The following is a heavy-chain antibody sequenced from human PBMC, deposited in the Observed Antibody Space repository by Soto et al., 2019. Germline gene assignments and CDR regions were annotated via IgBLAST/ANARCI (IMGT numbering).Heavy chain of an antibody. D-gene: IGHD2-2*01. CDR1: SGSISSSNW. J-gene: IGHJ3*02. Sequence: QVQLQESGPGLVKPSGTLSLTCAVSSGSISSSNWWSWVRQPPGQGLEWIGEIYHSGSTNYNPSLKSRVTISVDKSKHQCSLKLSSVTAADTAVYYCARSRNLGGYQLYLLFDIWGQGTMVTVSS. CDR2: IYHSGST. V-gene: IGHV4-4*02. CDR3: ARSRNLGGYQLYLLFDI.